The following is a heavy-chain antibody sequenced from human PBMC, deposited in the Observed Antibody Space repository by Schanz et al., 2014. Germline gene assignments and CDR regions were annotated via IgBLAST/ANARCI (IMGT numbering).Heavy chain of an antibody. CDR3: AKKVPAYNPFDS. CDR1: GFTFSDCS. Sequence: EVQLLESGVGFVPPGGSLRLSCAASGFTFSDCSMHWVRHAPGKGLEWVSGITGASDHIDYAESVKGRFTISRDNSKNTLYLQMDSLRAEDTAVYFCAKKVPAYNPFDSWGQGTLVTVSS. CDR2: ITGASDHI. J-gene: IGHJ4*02. V-gene: IGHV3-23*01. D-gene: IGHD1-1*01.